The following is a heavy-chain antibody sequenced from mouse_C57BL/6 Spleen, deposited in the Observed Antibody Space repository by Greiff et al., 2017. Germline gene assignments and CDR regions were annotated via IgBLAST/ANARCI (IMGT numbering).Heavy chain of an antibody. CDR1: GYTFTSYW. CDR3: ARSPRDSGFAY. J-gene: IGHJ3*01. Sequence: QVQLQQPGAELVRPGSSVKLSCKASGYTFTSYWMHWVKQRPIQGLEWIGNIDPSDSETHYNQKFKDKATLTVDKSSSTAYMQLSSLTSEDSAVYYCARSPRDSGFAYWGQGTLVTVSA. CDR2: IDPSDSET. V-gene: IGHV1-52*01. D-gene: IGHD3-3*01.